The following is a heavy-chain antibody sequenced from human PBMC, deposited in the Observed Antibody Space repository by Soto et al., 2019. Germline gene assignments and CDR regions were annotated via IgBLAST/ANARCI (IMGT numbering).Heavy chain of an antibody. V-gene: IGHV4-31*03. CDR3: ASCSAEDYGDYPEYCQP. D-gene: IGHD4-17*01. J-gene: IGHJ1*01. CDR2: IYYSGST. CDR1: GGSISSGCYY. Sequence: HVQLQESGPGLVKPSQTLSLTCTVSGGSISSGCYYWSWIRQHPGKGLEWIGYIYYSGSTYYNPSLKTRVPISVDTSKNPLSLTLSSVTAAYTDVYYCASCSAEDYGDYPEYCQPWGQGTLVTVSS.